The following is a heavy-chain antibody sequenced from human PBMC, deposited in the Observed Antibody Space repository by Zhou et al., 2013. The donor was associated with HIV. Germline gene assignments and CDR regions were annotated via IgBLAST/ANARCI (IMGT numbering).Heavy chain of an antibody. D-gene: IGHD1-26*01. V-gene: IGHV1-69*05. J-gene: IGHJ3*02. CDR3: ARSYSGSYLAPRFDAFDI. CDR2: IIPIFGTA. Sequence: QVQLVQSGAEVKKPGSSVKVSCKASGGTFSSYAISWVRQAPGQGLEWMGGIIPIFGTANYAQKFQGRVTITTDESTSTAYMELSSLRSEDTAVYYCARSYSGSYLAPRFDAFDIWGQGTMVTVSS. CDR1: GGTFSSYA.